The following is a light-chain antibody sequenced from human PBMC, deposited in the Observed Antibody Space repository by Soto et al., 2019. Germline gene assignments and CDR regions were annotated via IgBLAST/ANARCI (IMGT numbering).Light chain of an antibody. V-gene: IGLV1-40*01. CDR3: QSYDSSLSAVV. CDR2: ANT. CDR1: SSNIGAGYD. Sequence: QAVVTQPPSVSGAPGQRVTFSCTGTSSNIGAGYDVQWYTQLPGTAPKLLIYANTNRPSGVPDRFSASNSGTSASLAITGLQAEDEADYYCQSYDSSLSAVVFGGGTKLTVL. J-gene: IGLJ2*01.